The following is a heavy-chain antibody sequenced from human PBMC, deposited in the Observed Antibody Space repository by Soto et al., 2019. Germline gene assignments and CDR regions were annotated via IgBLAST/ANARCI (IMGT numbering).Heavy chain of an antibody. Sequence: QVQLVESGGGVVQPGRSLRLSCAASGFTFSSYAMHWVRQAPGKGLEWVAVISYDGSNKYYADSVKGRFTISRDNSKKTMYLQMNSLRAEDTAVYYCARGGDFWGGSPPYYYYGMDVWGQGTTVTVSS. J-gene: IGHJ6*02. D-gene: IGHD3-3*01. CDR2: ISYDGSNK. CDR1: GFTFSSYA. V-gene: IGHV3-30-3*01. CDR3: ARGGDFWGGSPPYYYYGMDV.